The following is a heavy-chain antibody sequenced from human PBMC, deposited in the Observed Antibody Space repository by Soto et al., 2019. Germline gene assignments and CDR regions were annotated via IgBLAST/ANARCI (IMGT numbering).Heavy chain of an antibody. CDR3: ARSPITTIVVALFDY. J-gene: IGHJ4*02. Sequence: EVQLVESEGGLVQPGGSLRLSCAASGFTFSTYNMNWVRQAPGKGLEWVSYISSSSSTIDYADSVKGRFIISRDNAKNSLYLQMNSLRDEDTAVYYCARSPITTIVVALFDYWGQGTLVTVSS. D-gene: IGHD3-22*01. CDR1: GFTFSTYN. V-gene: IGHV3-48*02. CDR2: ISSSSSTI.